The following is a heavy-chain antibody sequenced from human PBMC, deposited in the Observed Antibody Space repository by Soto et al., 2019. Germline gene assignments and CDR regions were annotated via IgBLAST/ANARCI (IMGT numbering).Heavy chain of an antibody. CDR3: ARVGDSYYDSSGYYFVY. Sequence: QVQLQESGPGLVKPSQTLSLTCTVSGGSISSGDYYWSWIRQPPGKGLEWIGYIYYSGSTYYNPSLKSRVTISVDTSKNHFSLKLSSVTAADTAVYYCARVGDSYYDSSGYYFVYWGQGTLVTVSS. D-gene: IGHD3-22*01. CDR1: GGSISSGDYY. J-gene: IGHJ4*02. CDR2: IYYSGST. V-gene: IGHV4-30-4*01.